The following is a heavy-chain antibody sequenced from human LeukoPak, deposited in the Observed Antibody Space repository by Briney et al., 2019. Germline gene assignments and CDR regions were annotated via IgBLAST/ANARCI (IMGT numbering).Heavy chain of an antibody. D-gene: IGHD3-22*01. J-gene: IGHJ4*02. CDR3: ARGEEFYDSSGYRRLDS. CDR1: GFTFSNHA. V-gene: IGHV3-64*01. CDR2: INSNGANT. Sequence: PGGSLRLSCAASGFTFSNHAMHWVRQAPGKALEYVAVINSNGANTFHAKSLNDRFTISRDNSKNILYLKMGSLRAEDMTVYYCARGEEFYDSSGYRRLDSSSQGTLVVVYS.